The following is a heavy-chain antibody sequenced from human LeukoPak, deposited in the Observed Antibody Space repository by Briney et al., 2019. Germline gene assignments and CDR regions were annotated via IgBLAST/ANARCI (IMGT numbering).Heavy chain of an antibody. CDR2: TYYRSKWYN. D-gene: IGHD3-10*01. CDR3: ARRGYGSGSHEWFDP. Sequence: SQTLSLTCAISGDSVSSNSAAWNWIRQSPSRGLEWLGRTYYRSKWYNDYAVSMRSRVSINPDTSKNQFSLQLNSVTPEDTAVYYCARRGYGSGSHEWFDPWGQGTLVTVSS. V-gene: IGHV6-1*01. CDR1: GDSVSSNSAA. J-gene: IGHJ5*02.